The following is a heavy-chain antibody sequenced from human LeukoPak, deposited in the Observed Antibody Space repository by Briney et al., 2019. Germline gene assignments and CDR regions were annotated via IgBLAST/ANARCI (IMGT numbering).Heavy chain of an antibody. CDR3: ARAYCSSTSCYGDYYYYYMDV. J-gene: IGHJ6*03. CDR2: INWNGGST. D-gene: IGHD2-2*01. V-gene: IGHV3-20*04. CDR1: GFTFDDYG. Sequence: PGGSLRLSCAASGFTFDDYGMSWVRQAPGKGVEGVSGINWNGGSTGYADSVKGRFTISRDNAKNSLYLQMNSLRAEDTALYYCARAYCSSTSCYGDYYYYYMDVWGKGTTVTVSS.